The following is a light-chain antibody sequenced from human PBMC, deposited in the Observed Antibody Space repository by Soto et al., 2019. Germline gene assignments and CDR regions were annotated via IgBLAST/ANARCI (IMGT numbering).Light chain of an antibody. J-gene: IGKJ1*01. Sequence: DIQMTQSPSSLSAFVGDSVTFTCRASQPIGTSLHWYQQKAGKAPKVLISAATKLQSGVPSRFSGSGSGTDFTLTISNLQPEDSATYYCQQGYNTFWTFGRGTKVDI. CDR3: QQGYNTFWT. CDR2: AAT. CDR1: QPIGTS. V-gene: IGKV1-39*01.